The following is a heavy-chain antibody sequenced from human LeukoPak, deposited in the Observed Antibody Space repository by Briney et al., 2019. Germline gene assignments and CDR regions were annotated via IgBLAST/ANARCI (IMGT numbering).Heavy chain of an antibody. Sequence: GESLKISCKGSGYSFTSYWIGWVRQMPGKGLEWMGIIYPGDSDTRYSPSFQGQVTISADKSISTAYLQWSSLKASDTAMYYCARSKGIAAAGTSYYYYYMDVWGKGTTVTVFS. CDR1: GYSFTSYW. J-gene: IGHJ6*03. CDR3: ARSKGIAAAGTSYYYYYMDV. CDR2: IYPGDSDT. D-gene: IGHD6-13*01. V-gene: IGHV5-51*01.